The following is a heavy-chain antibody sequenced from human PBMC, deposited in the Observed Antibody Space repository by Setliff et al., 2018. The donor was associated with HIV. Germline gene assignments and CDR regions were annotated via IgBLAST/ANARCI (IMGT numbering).Heavy chain of an antibody. CDR1: GYTFTTYT. V-gene: IGHV1-3*03. CDR3: ARAAGLHTMWGKAGGGFDI. D-gene: IGHD3-10*02. J-gene: IGHJ3*02. Sequence: ASVKVSCKASGYTFTTYTMHWVRQAPGQRLEWMGWINIGNGNTKYSQEFQGRVTITRDTSASTAYMELSSLRSEDMAVYYCARAAGLHTMWGKAGGGFDIWGQGTMVTVSS. CDR2: INIGNGNT.